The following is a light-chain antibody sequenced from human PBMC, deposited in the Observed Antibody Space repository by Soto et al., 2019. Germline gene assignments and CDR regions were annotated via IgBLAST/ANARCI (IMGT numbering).Light chain of an antibody. J-gene: IGLJ2*01. CDR3: QSYDSSLSGSVV. CDR1: SSKIGAGYD. CDR2: GTS. Sequence: QSVLTQPPSVSGAPGQRVTISCTGSSSKIGAGYDVHWYQQLPGTAPKLLIYGTSNRPSGVPDRFSGSKSGTSASLAITGLQAEDEADYYCQSYDSSLSGSVVFGGGTKLTVL. V-gene: IGLV1-40*01.